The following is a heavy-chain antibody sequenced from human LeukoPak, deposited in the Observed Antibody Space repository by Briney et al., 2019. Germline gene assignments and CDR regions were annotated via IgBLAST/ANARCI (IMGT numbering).Heavy chain of an antibody. D-gene: IGHD1-26*01. J-gene: IGHJ4*02. Sequence: PGGSLRLSCAASGFTFDDYAMHWVRQAPGKGLEWVSLISGDGGSTYYADSVKGRFTISRDNGKNSLYLQMNSLRTEDTALYYCEKDIASSYPLKHESADWGEGTLVTVSS. CDR1: GFTFDDYA. V-gene: IGHV3-43*02. CDR2: ISGDGGST. CDR3: EKDIASSYPLKHESAD.